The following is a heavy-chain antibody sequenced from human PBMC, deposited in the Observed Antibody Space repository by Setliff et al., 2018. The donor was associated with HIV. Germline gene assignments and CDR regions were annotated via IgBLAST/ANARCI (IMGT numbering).Heavy chain of an antibody. D-gene: IGHD1-26*01. CDR2: IKSKTDGGTT. J-gene: IGHJ4*02. Sequence: PGGSLRLSCVASGFTFSTFAMNWVRQAPGKGLEWVGRIKSKTDGGTTDYAAPVKGRFTISRDDSKNTLYLQMNSLKTEDTAVYYCTTDLGGSYHGWNYWGQGTLVTVSS. CDR1: GFTFSTFA. CDR3: TTDLGGSYHGWNY. V-gene: IGHV3-15*01.